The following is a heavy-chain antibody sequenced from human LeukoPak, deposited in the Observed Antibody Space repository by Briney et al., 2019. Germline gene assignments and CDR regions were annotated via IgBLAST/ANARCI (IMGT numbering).Heavy chain of an antibody. CDR3: ARRGDGGRSFDY. CDR1: GFTFSDNY. CDR2: IYSAGST. J-gene: IGHJ4*02. D-gene: IGHD4-23*01. Sequence: GGSLRLSCAASGFTFSDNYMSWVRQAPGKGLEWVPLIYSAGSTYYADSATGRFTISRDNSKNTLFLQMNSLRAEDTAVYYCARRGDGGRSFDYWGQGTLVTVSS. V-gene: IGHV3-53*01.